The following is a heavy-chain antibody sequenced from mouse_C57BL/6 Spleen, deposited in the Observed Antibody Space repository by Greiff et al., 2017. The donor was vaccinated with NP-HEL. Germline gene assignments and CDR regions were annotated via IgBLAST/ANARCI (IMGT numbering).Heavy chain of an antibody. J-gene: IGHJ4*01. CDR2: IYPGGGYT. V-gene: IGHV1-63*01. CDR1: GYTFTNYW. Sequence: VKLMESGAELVRPGTSVKMSCKASGYTFTNYWIGWAKQRPGHGLEWIGDIYPGGGYTNYNEKFKGKATLTADKSSSTAYMQFSSLTSEDSAIYYCARSDYDDGHYAMDYWGQGTSVTVSS. CDR3: ARSDYDDGHYAMDY. D-gene: IGHD2-4*01.